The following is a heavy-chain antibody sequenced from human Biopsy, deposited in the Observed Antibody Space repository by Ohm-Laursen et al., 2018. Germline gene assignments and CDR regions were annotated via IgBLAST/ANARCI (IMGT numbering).Heavy chain of an antibody. CDR3: VLASFDY. CDR1: GYTFTGDY. CDR2: IDPKIGGT. V-gene: IGHV1-2*02. J-gene: IGHJ4*02. Sequence: ASVKVSCKASGYTFTGDYIHWVRQAPGQGLEWMGWIDPKIGGTEYAQKFRGRVTMTRDTSISTMYMDLSSLRSGDTAVYYCVLASFDYWGQGTLVTVPS.